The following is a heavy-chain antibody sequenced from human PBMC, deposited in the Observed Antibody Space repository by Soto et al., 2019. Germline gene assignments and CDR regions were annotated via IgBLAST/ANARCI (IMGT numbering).Heavy chain of an antibody. CDR2: IYYSGST. D-gene: IGHD2-15*01. V-gene: IGHV4-31*03. CDR3: ARGGGYCSGGSCYGAFDI. CDR1: GGSISSGGYY. J-gene: IGHJ3*02. Sequence: SETLSLTCTVSGGSISSGGYYWSWIRQHPGKGLERIGYIYYSGSTYYKQSLKSRVTISVDTSKKQFSLKLNYVTAADTAVNNCARGGGYCSGGSCYGAFDIWGQGTMVTVSS.